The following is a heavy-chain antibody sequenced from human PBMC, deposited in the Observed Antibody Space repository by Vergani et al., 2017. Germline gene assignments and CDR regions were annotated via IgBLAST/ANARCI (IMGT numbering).Heavy chain of an antibody. CDR2: INPSGGHT. CDR3: ARGDYGILTGYRY. V-gene: IGHV1-46*03. Sequence: QVQVVQSGAEVKKSGASVKVSCKTSGYNFSNYYMHWVRQAPGQGLEWMGIINPSGGHTIYAQKFQGRVTMTRDTSTSTVYMELSSLRSEDTAIYYCARGDYGILTGYRYWGQGTLVAVSA. J-gene: IGHJ4*02. D-gene: IGHD3-9*01. CDR1: GYNFSNYY.